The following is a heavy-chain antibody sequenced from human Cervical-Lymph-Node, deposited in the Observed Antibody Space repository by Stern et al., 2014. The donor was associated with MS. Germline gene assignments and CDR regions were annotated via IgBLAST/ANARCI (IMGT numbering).Heavy chain of an antibody. Sequence: EHLVGSGGAVVQPGRSLRLSCATSGFTFRSYGMHWVRQAPGKGLEWVTVISYDGIHKYYAASVKGRFTISRDNSKNTLHLQMSSVTPDDTAIYYCARDYEDTSMLFDHWGQGTRVTVSS. J-gene: IGHJ4*02. V-gene: IGHV3-30*03. CDR1: GFTFRSYG. CDR2: ISYDGIHK. CDR3: ARDYEDTSMLFDH. D-gene: IGHD2-8*01.